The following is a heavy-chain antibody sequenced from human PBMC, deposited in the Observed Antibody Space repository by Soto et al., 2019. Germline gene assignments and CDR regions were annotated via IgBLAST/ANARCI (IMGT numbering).Heavy chain of an antibody. V-gene: IGHV3-23*01. D-gene: IGHD4-4*01. J-gene: IGHJ6*02. CDR2: ISGSGGST. CDR1: GFTFSPYP. Sequence: GGSLRLSCAASGFTFSPYPMLWVRQAPGKGLEWVSVISGSGGSTYYADSVKGRFTISRDNSKSTLYLQMNSLRAEDTAVYYCARDRVTTSRGIYYCYGMDVWGQGTTVTVSS. CDR3: ARDRVTTSRGIYYCYGMDV.